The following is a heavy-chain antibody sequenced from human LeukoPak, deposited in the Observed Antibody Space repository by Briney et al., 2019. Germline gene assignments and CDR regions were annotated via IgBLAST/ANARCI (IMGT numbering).Heavy chain of an antibody. CDR1: GFTFSYYS. V-gene: IGHV3-48*01. CDR3: AKDRRAGSYDY. D-gene: IGHD3-10*01. Sequence: GGSLRLSCAASGFTFSYYSMNWVRQAPGKGLEWVSYISDSSDTMYYADSVKGRFTISRDNSKNALYLQMNSLRAEDTAVYYCAKDRRAGSYDYWGQGTLVTVSS. J-gene: IGHJ4*02. CDR2: ISDSSDTM.